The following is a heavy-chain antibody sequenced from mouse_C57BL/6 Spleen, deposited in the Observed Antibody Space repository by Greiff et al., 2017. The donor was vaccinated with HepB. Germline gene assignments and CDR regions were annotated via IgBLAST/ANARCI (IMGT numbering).Heavy chain of an antibody. CDR2: IYPGSGNT. V-gene: IGHV1-76*01. D-gene: IGHD2-3*01. CDR3: ARSGVYDGYFYAMDY. Sequence: VQLQQSGAELVRPGASVKLSCKASGYTFTDYYINWVKQRPGQGLEWIARIYPGSGNTYYNEKFKGKATLTAEKSSSTAYMQLSSLTSEDSAVYFCARSGVYDGYFYAMDYWGQGTSVTVSS. CDR1: GYTFTDYY. J-gene: IGHJ4*01.